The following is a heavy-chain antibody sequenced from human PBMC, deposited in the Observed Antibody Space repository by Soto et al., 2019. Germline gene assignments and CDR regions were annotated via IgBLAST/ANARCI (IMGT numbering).Heavy chain of an antibody. Sequence: ASETLSLTCSVSGASIRSGGYYWSWLRQSPGKGLEWIGHIYYTGSTFYSPSLKSRLTISLDTSKNQFSLDLRSVTADDTAMYYCARIEMASIKWGRGTLVTVSS. CDR3: ARIEMASIK. J-gene: IGHJ4*02. CDR1: GASIRSGGYY. V-gene: IGHV4-31*03. CDR2: IYYTGST.